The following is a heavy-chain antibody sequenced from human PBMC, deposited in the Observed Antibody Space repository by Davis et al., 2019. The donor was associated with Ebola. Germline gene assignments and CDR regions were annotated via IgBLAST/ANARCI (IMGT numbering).Heavy chain of an antibody. CDR3: AKGIQMWSLDY. V-gene: IGHV3-30*02. CDR2: IWYDGSNK. CDR1: GFTFSSYG. Sequence: PGGSLRLSCAASGFTFSSYGMHWVRQAPGKGLEWVAVIWYDGSNKYYADSVKGRFTISRDNSKNTLYLQMNSLRPEDTAVYYCAKGIQMWSLDYWGQGNLVTVSS. J-gene: IGHJ4*02. D-gene: IGHD5-18*01.